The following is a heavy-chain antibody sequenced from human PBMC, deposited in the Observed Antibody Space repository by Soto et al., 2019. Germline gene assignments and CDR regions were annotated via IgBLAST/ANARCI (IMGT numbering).Heavy chain of an antibody. Sequence: QVQLVQSGAEVKKPGASVKVSCKASGYTFTSYGISWVRQAPGQGLEWMGWISAYNGNTNYAQKLQGRVTMTTDTSTSTAYMELRSLRSADTAVYYCAISTGAYGGGDCYSDWFDPWGQGTLVTVSS. CDR3: AISTGAYGGGDCYSDWFDP. V-gene: IGHV1-18*01. J-gene: IGHJ5*02. D-gene: IGHD2-21*02. CDR1: GYTFTSYG. CDR2: ISAYNGNT.